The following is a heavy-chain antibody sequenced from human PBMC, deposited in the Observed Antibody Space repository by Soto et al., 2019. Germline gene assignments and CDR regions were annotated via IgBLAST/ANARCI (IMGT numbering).Heavy chain of an antibody. D-gene: IGHD5-12*01. J-gene: IGHJ4*02. CDR2: IIPVLGTT. Sequence: SVKVSCKASRDTFNNYSITWVRQAPGQGLEWVGGIIPVLGTTKYAQKFQGRVSMTADESTSTAYMQLTSLRSEDRAVYYCAAGGKNGYIKWGQGTQVTVSS. V-gene: IGHV1-69*13. CDR3: AAGGKNGYIK. CDR1: RDTFNNYS.